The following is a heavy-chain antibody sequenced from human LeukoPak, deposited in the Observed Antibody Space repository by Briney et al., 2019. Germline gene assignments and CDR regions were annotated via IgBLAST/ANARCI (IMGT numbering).Heavy chain of an antibody. J-gene: IGHJ4*02. V-gene: IGHV3-23*01. CDR3: AKHGLGSGSYPDY. D-gene: IGHD3-10*02. CDR2: ISGSGGST. CDR1: GFTFSSYG. Sequence: GGTLRLSCAASGFTFSSYGMSWVRQAPGKGLEWVSAISGSGGSTYYADSVKGRFTISSDNSKNTLYLQMNSLRAEDTAVYYCAKHGLGSGSYPDYWGQGTLVTVSS.